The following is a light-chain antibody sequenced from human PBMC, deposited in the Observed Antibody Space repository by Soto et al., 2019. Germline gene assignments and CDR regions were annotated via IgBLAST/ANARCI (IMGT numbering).Light chain of an antibody. V-gene: IGLV1-51*01. Sequence: QSVLTQPPSVSAAPGQKVTISCSGSSSNIGNNYVSWYQQLSGTAPKLLIYDNNKRPSGIPDRFSGSKSGTSATLGITGLQTGDEADHYCGTWDSSLSAYVFGTGTKLTVL. CDR3: GTWDSSLSAYV. CDR1: SSNIGNNY. CDR2: DNN. J-gene: IGLJ1*01.